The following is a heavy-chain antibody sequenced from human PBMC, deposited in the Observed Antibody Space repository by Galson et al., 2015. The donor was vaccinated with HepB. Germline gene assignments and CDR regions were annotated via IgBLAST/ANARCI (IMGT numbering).Heavy chain of an antibody. V-gene: IGHV1-18*01. J-gene: IGHJ4*02. CDR2: ISAYDGNT. CDR3: GRVVRAGAPYFDY. Sequence: SVKVSCKASGYTFTSYSISWVRQAPGQGLEWMGWISAYDGNTNYEQKFQGRVTMTTDTPTSTAYMELKSLRSDDTAMYYCGRVVRAGAPYFDYWGQGTLVTVSS. D-gene: IGHD4-23*01. CDR1: GYTFTSYS.